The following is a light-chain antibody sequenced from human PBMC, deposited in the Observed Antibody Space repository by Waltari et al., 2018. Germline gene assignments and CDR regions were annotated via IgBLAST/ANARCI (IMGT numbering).Light chain of an antibody. J-gene: IGKJ4*01. V-gene: IGKV1-39*01. CDR1: QSIINY. CDR2: AAS. Sequence: DIQMTQSPSSLSASVGDRVTITCRASQSIINYLNWYQQKPAKAPKLLIYAASSLQSGLPSRFSGSGSGTDFTLTISSLQPEDFATYYCQQSYNTPRTFGGGTKVEIK. CDR3: QQSYNTPRT.